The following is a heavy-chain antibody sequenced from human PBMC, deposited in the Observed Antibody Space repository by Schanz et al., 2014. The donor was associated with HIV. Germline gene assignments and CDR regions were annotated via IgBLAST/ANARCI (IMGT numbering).Heavy chain of an antibody. J-gene: IGHJ4*02. CDR1: GFTFNNYA. Sequence: DVQLLDSGGGLVQPGGSLRLSCIASGFTFNNYAMTWVRQAPGKGLEWVANINGDETEKYYVDSVRGRFTISRDNAKNSLYLQMNSLRDDDMAVYYCTTDQFGGYFVHWGQGALVTVSS. D-gene: IGHD5-12*01. CDR2: INGDETEK. CDR3: TTDQFGGYFVH. V-gene: IGHV3-7*01.